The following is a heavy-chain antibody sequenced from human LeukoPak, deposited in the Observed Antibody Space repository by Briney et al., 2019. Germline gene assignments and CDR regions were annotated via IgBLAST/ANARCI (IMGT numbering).Heavy chain of an antibody. Sequence: PSETLSLTCTVSGGSISSGSYYWSWIRQPAGKGLEWIGRIYTSGSTNYNPSLKSRVTISVDTSKNQFSLKLSSVTAADTAVYYCARHPIVLRFLEWSPYYFDYWGQGTLVTVSS. CDR1: GGSISSGSYY. J-gene: IGHJ4*02. CDR2: IYTSGST. CDR3: ARHPIVLRFLEWSPYYFDY. V-gene: IGHV4-61*02. D-gene: IGHD3-3*01.